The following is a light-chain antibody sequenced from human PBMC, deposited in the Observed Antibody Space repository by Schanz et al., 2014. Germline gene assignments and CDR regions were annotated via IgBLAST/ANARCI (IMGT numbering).Light chain of an antibody. CDR1: STDVGSYNL. V-gene: IGLV2-23*01. Sequence: QSALTQPASVSGSPGQSITVSCTGTSTDVGSYNLVSWYQQHPGKAPKLMIYEGSKRPSGVPDRFSGSKSGNTASLTISGLQAVDEADYYCCSFAGWVTWVFGGGTKLTVL. CDR2: EGS. CDR3: CSFAGWVTWV. J-gene: IGLJ3*02.